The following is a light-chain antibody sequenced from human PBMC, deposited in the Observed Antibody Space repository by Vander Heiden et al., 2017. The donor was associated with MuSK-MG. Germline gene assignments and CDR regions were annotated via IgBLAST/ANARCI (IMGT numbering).Light chain of an antibody. Sequence: DIQMTQSPSSLSASVGDTVTITCRASQSVSRYLSWYQQKPGKAPKLLIYAASSLQSGVPSRFSGSGSGTDFTLTISGLQRDDFASYYYQQSYNAVTFGGGTKVEIK. CDR1: QSVSRY. CDR2: AAS. J-gene: IGKJ4*01. V-gene: IGKV1-39*01. CDR3: QQSYNAVT.